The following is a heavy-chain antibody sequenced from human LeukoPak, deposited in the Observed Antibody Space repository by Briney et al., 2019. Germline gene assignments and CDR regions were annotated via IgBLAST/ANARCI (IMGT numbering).Heavy chain of an antibody. Sequence: PSETLSLTCTVSGGSISSGSYYWSWIRQPAGKGLEWIGRIYTSGSTNYNPSLKSRVTISIDTSKNQFSLKLSSVTAADTAVYYCARDRAVAGPGFDCWGQGTLVTVSS. V-gene: IGHV4-61*02. J-gene: IGHJ4*02. CDR1: GGSISSGSYY. CDR2: IYTSGST. CDR3: ARDRAVAGPGFDC. D-gene: IGHD6-19*01.